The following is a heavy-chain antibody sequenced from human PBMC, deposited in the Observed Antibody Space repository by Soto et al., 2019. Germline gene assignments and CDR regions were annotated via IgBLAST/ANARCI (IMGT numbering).Heavy chain of an antibody. V-gene: IGHV1-18*01. CDR3: ARNDTSGHYSDY. CDR1: GYNFNTYG. CDR2: ISVNSGTT. J-gene: IGHJ4*02. D-gene: IGHD3-22*01. Sequence: ASVKVSCKASGYNFNTYGITWVRQAPGQGLEWMGWISVNSGTTNYAQKIQGRVTMTTDTSSSTAFMELRSLRSDDTAVYYCARNDTSGHYSDYWGQGTLVTVSS.